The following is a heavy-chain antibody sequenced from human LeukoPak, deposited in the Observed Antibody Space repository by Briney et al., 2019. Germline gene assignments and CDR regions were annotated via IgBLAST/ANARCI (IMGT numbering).Heavy chain of an antibody. CDR2: INHSGST. V-gene: IGHV4-34*01. D-gene: IGHD6-13*01. CDR1: GGSFSGYY. J-gene: IGHJ6*02. CDR3: AGGPWDSSSWYPYYYYGMDV. Sequence: PSETLSLTCAVYGGSFSGYYWSWIRQPPGKGLEWIGEINHSGSTNYNPSLKSRVTISVDTSKNQFSLKLSSVTAADTAVYYCAGGPWDSSSWYPYYYYGMDVWGQGTTVTVSS.